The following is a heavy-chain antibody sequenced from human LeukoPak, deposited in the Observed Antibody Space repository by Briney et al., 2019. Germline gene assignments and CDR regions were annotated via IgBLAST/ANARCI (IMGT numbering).Heavy chain of an antibody. Sequence: GGSLRLSCAASGFTFSSYAMSWVRQAPGKGLEWVANIKQDGSDKYYVDSVKGRFPISRDNAKNSVYLQMNSLRVEDTAVYYCTVGGTTTWVEDYWGQGTLVTVSS. CDR2: IKQDGSDK. CDR3: TVGGTTTWVEDY. V-gene: IGHV3-7*05. J-gene: IGHJ4*02. CDR1: GFTFSSYA. D-gene: IGHD2-2*01.